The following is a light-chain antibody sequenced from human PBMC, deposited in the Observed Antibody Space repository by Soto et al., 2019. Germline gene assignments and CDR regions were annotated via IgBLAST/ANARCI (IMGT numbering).Light chain of an antibody. J-gene: IGKJ5*01. Sequence: EIVLTQSPVTLSLSAGEGATLSCRASQTVSKNYLAWYQQKAGQAPRLVIYAASTRATGIPDRFSGSGSGTDFTLTISRLEPEDFAVFYCQQYAVSPITFGQGTRLEIK. V-gene: IGKV3-20*01. CDR3: QQYAVSPIT. CDR2: AAS. CDR1: QTVSKNY.